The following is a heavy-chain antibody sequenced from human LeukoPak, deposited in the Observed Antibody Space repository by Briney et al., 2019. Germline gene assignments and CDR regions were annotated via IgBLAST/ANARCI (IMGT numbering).Heavy chain of an antibody. D-gene: IGHD3-22*01. CDR3: ARARGYYDSSGYRWYYFDY. J-gene: IGHJ4*02. V-gene: IGHV4-34*01. CDR2: INHSGST. CDR1: GGSFSGYY. Sequence: SETLSLTCAVYGGSFSGYYWSWIRQPPGKGLEWIGEINHSGSTNYNPSLKSRVTISVDTSKNQFSLKLSSVTAADTAVYYCARARGYYDSSGYRWYYFDYWGQGTLVTVSS.